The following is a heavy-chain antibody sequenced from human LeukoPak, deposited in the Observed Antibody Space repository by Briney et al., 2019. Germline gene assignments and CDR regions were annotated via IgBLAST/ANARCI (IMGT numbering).Heavy chain of an antibody. J-gene: IGHJ3*01. D-gene: IGHD1-14*01. CDR1: GITLSNYG. CDR2: ISSSSSYI. CDR3: VVVVEPPGSDGFDV. Sequence: GGSLRLSCAVSGITLSNYGMSWVRQAPGKGLEWVSSISSSSSYIYYADSVKGRFTISRDNARNTVSLQMNSLTIEDTAVYYCVVVVEPPGSDGFDVWGQGTMIAVSS. V-gene: IGHV3-21*01.